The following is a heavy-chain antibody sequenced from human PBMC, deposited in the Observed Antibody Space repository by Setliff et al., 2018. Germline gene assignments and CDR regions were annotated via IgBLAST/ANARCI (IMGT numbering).Heavy chain of an antibody. V-gene: IGHV3-21*01. Sequence: GGSLRLSCAASGFTFSSYSMNWVRQAPGKGLEWVSSISSSSSYIHYADSVKGRFTISRDNAKNSLYLQMNSLRAEDTAVYYCARESVAATYNWFDPWGQGTLVTVSS. CDR1: GFTFSSYS. D-gene: IGHD2-15*01. CDR3: ARESVAATYNWFDP. J-gene: IGHJ5*02. CDR2: ISSSSSYI.